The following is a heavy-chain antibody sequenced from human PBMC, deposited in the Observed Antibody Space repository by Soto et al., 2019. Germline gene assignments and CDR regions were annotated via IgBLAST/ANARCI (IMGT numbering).Heavy chain of an antibody. D-gene: IGHD1-7*01. J-gene: IGHJ4*02. V-gene: IGHV4-30-2*01. CDR3: ARVFSNFLSFFDH. CDR1: GGSLVGSNS. CDR2: IYHSGYT. Sequence: QLQLQESGSGLLRPSQTLSLTCAVSGGSLVGSNSWSWIRQPPGKGPEWIGNIYHSGYTYYNPSLRSRVTISVDRSNNQFSLKLSSVTAADTAVYFCARVFSNFLSFFDHWGQGALVTVSS.